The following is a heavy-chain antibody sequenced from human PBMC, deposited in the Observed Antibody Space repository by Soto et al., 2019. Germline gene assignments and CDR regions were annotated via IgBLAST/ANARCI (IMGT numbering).Heavy chain of an antibody. J-gene: IGHJ5*02. CDR3: TTSDFWSGLNWFDP. D-gene: IGHD3-3*01. V-gene: IGHV3-15*07. Sequence: PGGSLRLSCAASGFTFSNAWMNWVRQAPGKGLEWVGRIKSKTDGGTTDYAAPVKGRFTISRDDSKNTLYLQMNSLKTEDTAVYYCTTSDFWSGLNWFDPWGQGTLVTVSS. CDR2: IKSKTDGGTT. CDR1: GFTFSNAW.